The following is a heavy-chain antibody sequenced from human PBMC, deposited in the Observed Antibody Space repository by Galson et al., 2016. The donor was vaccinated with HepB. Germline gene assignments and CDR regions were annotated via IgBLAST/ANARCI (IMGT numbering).Heavy chain of an antibody. CDR1: SSYA. Sequence: SSYAMSWVRQAPGKGLEWVSTISGSGGSTYYADSVKGRFTISRDNSKNTLYLQMNSLRAEDTAVYYCAKITMVQGGFYYYGVDVWGQGTTVTVSS. J-gene: IGHJ6*02. V-gene: IGHV3-23*01. D-gene: IGHD3-10*01. CDR3: AKITMVQGGFYYYGVDV. CDR2: ISGSGGST.